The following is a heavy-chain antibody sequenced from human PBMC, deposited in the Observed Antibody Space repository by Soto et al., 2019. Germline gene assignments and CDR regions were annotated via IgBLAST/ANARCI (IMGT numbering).Heavy chain of an antibody. CDR2: ISSSSSYI. D-gene: IGHD6-19*01. V-gene: IGHV3-21*01. J-gene: IGHJ5*02. CDR1: GFTFSSYS. CDR3: ARDSIAVVPADNWFDP. Sequence: EVQLVESGGGLVKPGGSLRLSCAASGFTFSSYSMNWVRQAPGKGLEWVSSISSSSSYIYYADSVKGRFTISRDNAKNSRYLQMNSLRAEDTAVYYCARDSIAVVPADNWFDPWGQGTLVTVSS.